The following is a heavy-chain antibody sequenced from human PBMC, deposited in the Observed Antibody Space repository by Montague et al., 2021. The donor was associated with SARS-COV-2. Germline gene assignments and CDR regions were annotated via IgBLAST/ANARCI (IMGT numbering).Heavy chain of an antibody. V-gene: IGHV4-39*01. D-gene: IGHD3-22*01. CDR1: GGSFSNYY. CDR3: ARHGYYETCDASDI. J-gene: IGHJ3*02. Sequence: SETLSLTCAISGGSFSNYYWSWIRQPPGKGLGWIGSIYYTGSTYYNPSLKSRVTISVDTSKNQFSLKLSSVTAADTAVYYCARHGYYETCDASDIWGQGTMVTVSS. CDR2: IYYTGST.